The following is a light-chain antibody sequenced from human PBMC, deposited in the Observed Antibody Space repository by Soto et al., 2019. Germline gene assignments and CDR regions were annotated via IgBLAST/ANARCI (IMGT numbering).Light chain of an antibody. CDR1: QSVSTN. J-gene: IGKJ4*01. CDR2: GAS. CDR3: QQYNEWPLT. Sequence: ETVMTQSPATLSVSPGERATLSCGASQSVSTNLAWYQQKPCQVPRLLIYGASTRASDSPARFSGSGSGTEFTLTISSLQSEDFAVYYCQQYNEWPLTFGGGTKVEIE. V-gene: IGKV3-15*01.